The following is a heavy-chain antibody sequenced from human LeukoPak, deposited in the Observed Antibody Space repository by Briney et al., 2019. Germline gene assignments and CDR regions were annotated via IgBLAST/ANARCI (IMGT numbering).Heavy chain of an antibody. D-gene: IGHD6-19*01. CDR3: AREESVAPDY. J-gene: IGHJ4*02. V-gene: IGHV7-4-1*02. CDR1: GYIFRNYG. CDR2: INTSTGNP. Sequence: ASVNVSYKPSGYIFRNYGMNWVRQAPGLGLEWMGWINTSTGNPIYHPDFRGRIVFSLDPSVKTAYLQITRLKAEDTAIYYCAREESVAPDYWGQGTLVTVSS.